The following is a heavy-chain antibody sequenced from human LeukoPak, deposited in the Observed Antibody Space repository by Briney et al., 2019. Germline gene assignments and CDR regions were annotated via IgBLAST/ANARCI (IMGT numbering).Heavy chain of an antibody. Sequence: ASVKVSCKASGYTFTSYGISWVRQAPGQGLEWMGWISAYNGNTNYAQKLQGRVTMTTGTSTSTAYMELRSLRSDDTAVYYCARVDYYGSGSYSLGDYWGQGTLVTVSS. CDR1: GYTFTSYG. J-gene: IGHJ4*02. CDR3: ARVDYYGSGSYSLGDY. D-gene: IGHD3-10*01. V-gene: IGHV1-18*04. CDR2: ISAYNGNT.